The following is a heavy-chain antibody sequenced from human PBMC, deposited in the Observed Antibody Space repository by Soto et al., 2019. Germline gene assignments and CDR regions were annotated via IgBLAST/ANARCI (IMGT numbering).Heavy chain of an antibody. CDR2: INTDGSST. J-gene: IGHJ3*02. V-gene: IGHV3-74*01. D-gene: IGHD6-13*01. Sequence: EVQLVESGGDLVQPGGSLRVSCAASGFTFSSYWMHWVRQAPGKGLVWVSRINTDGSSTNYADSVKGRFTISRDNAKNTLCLQMNSLRDEDTAVYYCASGYSSTWYNAFDIWGQGTMVTVSS. CDR1: GFTFSSYW. CDR3: ASGYSSTWYNAFDI.